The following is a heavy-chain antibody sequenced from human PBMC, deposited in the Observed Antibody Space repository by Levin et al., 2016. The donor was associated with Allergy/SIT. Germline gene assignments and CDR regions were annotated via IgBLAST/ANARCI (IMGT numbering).Heavy chain of an antibody. CDR3: ARGDRDYDILTGYYHDAFDI. CDR1: GGSFSGYY. D-gene: IGHD3-9*01. J-gene: IGHJ3*02. Sequence: SETLSLTCAVYGGSFSGYYWSWIRQPPGKGLEWIGYIYYSGSTNYNPSLKSRVTISVDTSKNQFSLKLSSVTAADTAVYYCARGDRDYDILTGYYHDAFDIWGQGTMVTVSS. V-gene: IGHV4-59*01. CDR2: IYYSGST.